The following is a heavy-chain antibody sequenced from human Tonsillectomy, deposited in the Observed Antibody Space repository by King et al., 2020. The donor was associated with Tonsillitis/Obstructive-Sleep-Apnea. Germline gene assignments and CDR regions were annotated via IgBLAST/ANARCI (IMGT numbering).Heavy chain of an antibody. D-gene: IGHD2-2*02. CDR2: ISSMGGST. CDR1: GFTFSTYA. J-gene: IGHJ5*02. CDR3: ARGALPAAINCWFDP. V-gene: IGHV3-64D*06. Sequence: VQLVESGGGLVQPGGSLRLSCSASGFTFSTYAMHWVRQAPGKVLEYVSTISSMGGSTYIADSVKGRFTISRDTSKNTLYLQMTRLRPEDTAVYYCARGALPAAINCWFDPWGQGTLVTVSS.